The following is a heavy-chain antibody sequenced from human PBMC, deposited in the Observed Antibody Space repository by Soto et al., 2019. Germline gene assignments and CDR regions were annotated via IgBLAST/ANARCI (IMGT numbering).Heavy chain of an antibody. CDR3: TRDASRDSSARGWFDP. Sequence: GGSLRLSCAASGFTFRSFTVNWVRQAPGKGLEWVSTISSNSAYIYYTDALRGRFTISRDNAKNSLHLQMNSLRAEDTAVYYCTRDASRDSSARGWFDPWGPRTLVTVSS. D-gene: IGHD6-13*01. J-gene: IGHJ5*02. CDR2: ISSNSAYI. V-gene: IGHV3-21*01. CDR1: GFTFRSFT.